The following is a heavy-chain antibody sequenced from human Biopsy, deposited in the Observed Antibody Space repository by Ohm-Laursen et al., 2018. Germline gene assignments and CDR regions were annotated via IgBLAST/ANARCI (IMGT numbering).Heavy chain of an antibody. CDR1: GFTFTTYA. V-gene: IGHV3-23*01. CDR2: LSGSGGST. Sequence: SLRLSCAASGFTFTTYAMTWVRQAPGKGLEWVSGLSGSGGSTFYADSVRGWFTISRDNSENTLYLQMNSLRAEDTAVYYCAKGQVVVGAFDIWGQGTVVTVSS. D-gene: IGHD2-15*01. J-gene: IGHJ3*02. CDR3: AKGQVVVGAFDI.